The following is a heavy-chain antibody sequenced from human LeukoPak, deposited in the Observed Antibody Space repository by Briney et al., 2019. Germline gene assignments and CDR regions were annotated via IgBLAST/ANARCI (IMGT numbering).Heavy chain of an antibody. J-gene: IGHJ6*02. CDR1: GFTFSSYA. D-gene: IGHD2-2*01. CDR2: ITGSGSRT. CDR3: AKAEGQDIVVVPAAYYYYGMDV. V-gene: IGHV3-23*01. Sequence: GGSLRLSCAASGFTFSSYAMSWVRQAPGKGLEWVSAITGSGSRTYYADSVKGRFTISRDNSKNTMFLQMNSLRAEDTAVYYCAKAEGQDIVVVPAAYYYYGMDVWGQGTTVTVSS.